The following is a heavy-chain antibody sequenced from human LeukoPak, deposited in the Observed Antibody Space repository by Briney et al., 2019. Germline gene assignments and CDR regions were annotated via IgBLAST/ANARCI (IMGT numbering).Heavy chain of an antibody. D-gene: IGHD3-3*01. CDR1: GFTFSSYA. V-gene: IGHV3-23*01. J-gene: IGHJ4*02. Sequence: PGGSLRLSCAASGFTFSSYAMSWVRQAPGKGLEWVSAISGGGGSTYYADSVKGRFTNSRDNSKNTLYLQMNSLRAEDTAVYYCAKRHYDFWSGYQNQMYYFDYWGQGTLVTVSS. CDR3: AKRHYDFWSGYQNQMYYFDY. CDR2: ISGGGGST.